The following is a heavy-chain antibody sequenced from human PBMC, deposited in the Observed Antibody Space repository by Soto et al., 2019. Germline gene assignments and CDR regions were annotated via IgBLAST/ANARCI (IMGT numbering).Heavy chain of an antibody. V-gene: IGHV1-69*02. Sequence: ASVKVSCKASGGTSSSYTISWVRQAPGQGLELMGRITPILGIANYAQKFQGRVTITADKSTSTAYMELSSLRSEDTAVYYCARGYCSGGSCYYYYMDVWGKGTTVTVSS. D-gene: IGHD2-15*01. CDR3: ARGYCSGGSCYYYYMDV. CDR2: ITPILGIA. J-gene: IGHJ6*03. CDR1: GGTSSSYT.